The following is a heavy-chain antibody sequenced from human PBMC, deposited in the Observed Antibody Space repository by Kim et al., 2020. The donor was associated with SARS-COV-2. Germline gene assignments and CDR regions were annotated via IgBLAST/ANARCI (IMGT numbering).Heavy chain of an antibody. V-gene: IGHV4-39*01. CDR2: IYYSGST. J-gene: IGHJ4*02. D-gene: IGHD3-3*01. CDR3: ARPFGADLDY. Sequence: SETLSLTCTVSGGSISSSSYYWGWIRQPPGKGLEWIGSIYYSGSTYYNPSLKSRVTTSVDTSKNQFSLKLSSVTAADTAVYYCARPFGADLDYWGQGTLVTVSS. CDR1: GGSISSSSYY.